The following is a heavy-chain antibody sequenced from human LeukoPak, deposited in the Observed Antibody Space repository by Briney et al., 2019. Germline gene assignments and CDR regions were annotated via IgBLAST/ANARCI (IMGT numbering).Heavy chain of an antibody. Sequence: PSQTLSLTCTVSGGSISSGGYYWSWIRQPPGKGLEWIGYIYHSGSTYYNPFLKSRVTISVDRSKNQFSLKLSSVTAADTAVYYCASSVIFGVVRGFDPWGQGTLVTVSS. CDR3: ASSVIFGVVRGFDP. CDR2: IYHSGST. CDR1: GGSISSGGYY. D-gene: IGHD3-3*01. V-gene: IGHV4-30-2*01. J-gene: IGHJ5*02.